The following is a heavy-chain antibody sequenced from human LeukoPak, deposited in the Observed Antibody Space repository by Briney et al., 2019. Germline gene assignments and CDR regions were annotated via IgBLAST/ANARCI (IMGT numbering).Heavy chain of an antibody. CDR2: ISGRGGST. Sequence: GGSLRLSCAASGFTFNSYAMNWVRQAPGKGLEWVSAISGRGGSTYYAGSVKGRFTISRDNSKNTLYLQMNSLRAEDTAVYYCAKAGNSYGSIDYWGQGTLVTVSS. D-gene: IGHD5-18*01. J-gene: IGHJ4*02. CDR1: GFTFNSYA. CDR3: AKAGNSYGSIDY. V-gene: IGHV3-23*01.